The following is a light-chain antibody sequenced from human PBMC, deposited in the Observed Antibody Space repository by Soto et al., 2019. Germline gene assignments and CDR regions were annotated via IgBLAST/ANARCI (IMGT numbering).Light chain of an antibody. CDR2: GNT. Sequence: QSVLTQPPSVSGAPGQRVTISCTGRGSNIGAGFDVHWYQQLPGTVPKPLIYGNTNRPSGVPDRFSGSRSGASASLAITGLQVEDEANYYCQSYDSSLGAVFGGGTKVTVL. CDR3: QSYDSSLGAV. CDR1: GSNIGAGFD. V-gene: IGLV1-40*01. J-gene: IGLJ2*01.